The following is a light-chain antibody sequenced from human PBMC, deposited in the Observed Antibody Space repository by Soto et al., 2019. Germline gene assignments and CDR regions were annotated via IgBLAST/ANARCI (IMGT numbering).Light chain of an antibody. CDR2: RNN. Sequence: QSVLTQPPSASGTPGQRVTISCSGSSSNIGSNYVYWYQQLPGTAPKLLIYRNNQRPSGVPDRFSGSKSRTSASLAISGLRSEDVADYYCAAWDDSLSGPVFGGGTQLTVL. CDR3: AAWDDSLSGPV. V-gene: IGLV1-47*01. CDR1: SSNIGSNY. J-gene: IGLJ7*01.